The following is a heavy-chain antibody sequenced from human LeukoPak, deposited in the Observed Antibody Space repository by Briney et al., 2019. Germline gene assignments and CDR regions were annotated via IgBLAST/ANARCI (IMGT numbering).Heavy chain of an antibody. CDR2: ISSSGYTI. CDR1: GFMFSNYE. V-gene: IGHV3-48*03. CDR3: AKDQRVVPLAY. J-gene: IGHJ4*02. D-gene: IGHD2-15*01. Sequence: GGSLRLSCAASGFMFSNYEMNWVRQAPGKGLEWLSYISSSGYTIYYADSVKGRFTISRDNAKNTLYLHMNSLSAEDTAVYYCAKDQRVVPLAYWGQGTLVTVSS.